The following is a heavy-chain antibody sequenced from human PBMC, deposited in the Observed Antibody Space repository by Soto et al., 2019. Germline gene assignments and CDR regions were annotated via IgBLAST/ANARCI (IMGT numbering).Heavy chain of an antibody. J-gene: IGHJ4*02. Sequence: QVQVVPSGAEVKKPGSSVKVSCKVSGGTFSDFGLSWVRLAPGRGLEWLGGISPMSSVVNHGQTFTGRVTITADASTSTDYMELSSLRSEDTALYYCATTFCGEDCFSTYYLDHWGQGTLVTVSS. CDR1: GGTFSDFG. D-gene: IGHD2-21*02. CDR2: ISPMSSVV. CDR3: ATTFCGEDCFSTYYLDH. V-gene: IGHV1-69*12.